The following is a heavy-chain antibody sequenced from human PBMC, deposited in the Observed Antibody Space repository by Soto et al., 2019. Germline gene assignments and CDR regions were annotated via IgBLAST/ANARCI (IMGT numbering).Heavy chain of an antibody. D-gene: IGHD3-22*01. CDR3: ARFMTYYYDSSGDYASD. V-gene: IGHV1-18*01. CDR2: ISAYNGNT. Sequence: QVQLVQSGAEVKKPGASVKVSCKASGYTFTSYGISWVRQAPGQGLEWMGWISAYNGNTNYAQKLQGRVTMTTDTSTSTGYMELRSLRSDDTAVYYCARFMTYYYDSSGDYASDWGQGTLVTVSS. J-gene: IGHJ4*02. CDR1: GYTFTSYG.